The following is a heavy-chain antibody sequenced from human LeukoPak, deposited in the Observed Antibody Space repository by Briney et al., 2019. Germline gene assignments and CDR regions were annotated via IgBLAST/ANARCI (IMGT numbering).Heavy chain of an antibody. Sequence: GGTLGLSSAPSGVTFSIYATSAGPHAPRKGLECVLAISGSGGSTYYADSVKGRFTISRDNSKNTLYLQMNSLRAEDTAVYYCANSGSSSWYRKYYFDYWGQGTLVTVSS. V-gene: IGHV3-23*01. CDR1: GVTFSIYA. D-gene: IGHD6-13*01. CDR3: ANSGSSSWYRKYYFDY. J-gene: IGHJ4*02. CDR2: ISGSGGST.